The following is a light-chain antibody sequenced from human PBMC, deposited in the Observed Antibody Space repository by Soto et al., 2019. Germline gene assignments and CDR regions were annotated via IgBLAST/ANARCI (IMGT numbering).Light chain of an antibody. CDR3: ASYTIGNTYVL. CDR2: GVF. V-gene: IGLV2-14*03. J-gene: IGLJ2*01. Sequence: QSALTQPASVSGSPGQSFTISCTGTSRDVGGYDYVSCYQHHPGKAPKLIIYGVFNRPSGVSNRFSGSKSGNTASLTISGLQTEDETDYFCASYTIGNTYVLFGGGTKLTVL. CDR1: SRDVGGYDY.